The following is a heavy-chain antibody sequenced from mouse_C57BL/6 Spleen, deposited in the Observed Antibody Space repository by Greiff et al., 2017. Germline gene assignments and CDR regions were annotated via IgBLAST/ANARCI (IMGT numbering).Heavy chain of an antibody. J-gene: IGHJ4*01. D-gene: IGHD4-1*01. CDR2: INPGRGGT. CDR1: GYAFTNYL. Sequence: VTLVESGAELVRPGTSVQVSCKASGYAFTNYLLEWVKQRPGQGLEWIGVINPGRGGTNYNEKFKGKATLTADKSSSTAYMQLSSLTSEDSAVYFCARGPDWDEYAMDYWGQGTSVTGSS. CDR3: ARGPDWDEYAMDY. V-gene: IGHV1-54*01.